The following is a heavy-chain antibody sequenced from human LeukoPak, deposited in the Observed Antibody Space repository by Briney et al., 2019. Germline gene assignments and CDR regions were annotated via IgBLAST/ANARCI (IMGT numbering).Heavy chain of an antibody. V-gene: IGHV3-23*01. CDR3: ARDVVDFDY. CDR1: GFTFSTYG. J-gene: IGHJ4*02. CDR2: ISGSGGST. Sequence: GGSLRLSCVASGFTFSTYGMSWVRQAPGKGLEWVSAISGSGGSTYYADSVKGRFTISRDNSKNTLYLQMNSLRAEDTAVYYCARDVVDFDYWGQGTLVTVSS. D-gene: IGHD2-15*01.